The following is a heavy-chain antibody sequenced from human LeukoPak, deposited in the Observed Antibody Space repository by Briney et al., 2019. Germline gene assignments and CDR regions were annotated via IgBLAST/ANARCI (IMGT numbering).Heavy chain of an antibody. CDR1: GGSIRSGDYY. CDR3: ARVVVVGDAFDI. V-gene: IGHV4-30-4*01. D-gene: IGHD3-22*01. Sequence: SQTLSLTCTVSGGSIRSGDYYWSWIRQPPGKGLEWIGYIYYSGSSYYNPSLKSRVTISVDTSKNQFSLKLSSVTAADTAVYYCARVVVVGDAFDIWGQGTMVTVSS. J-gene: IGHJ3*02. CDR2: IYYSGSS.